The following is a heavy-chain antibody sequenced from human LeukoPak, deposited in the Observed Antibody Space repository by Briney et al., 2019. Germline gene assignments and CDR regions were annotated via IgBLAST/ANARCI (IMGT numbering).Heavy chain of an antibody. CDR2: ITDSAGST. D-gene: IGHD3-16*01. Sequence: GGSLRLSCVASGFTFINYAMSWVRQAPGRGLGWVSAITDSAGSTYYGDSVKGRFTMSRDISKNTVYLQMNSLRVEDTAVYYCACSQVGSYDYWGQGTLVTVSS. CDR3: ACSQVGSYDY. CDR1: GFTFINYA. V-gene: IGHV3-23*01. J-gene: IGHJ4*02.